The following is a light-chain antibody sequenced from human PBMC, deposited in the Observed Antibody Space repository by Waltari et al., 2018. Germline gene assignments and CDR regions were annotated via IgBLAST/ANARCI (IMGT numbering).Light chain of an antibody. CDR2: EGS. CDR3: CSYAGSNTVL. J-gene: IGLJ2*01. Sequence: QSALTQPASVSGSPGQSITIPCTGTSSDVGSYHLVPWYQQRPGNAPKLMIYEGSKRPSGVSNRFSGSKSGNTASLTISGLQAEDEADYYCCSYAGSNTVLFGGGTKLTVL. V-gene: IGLV2-23*01. CDR1: SSDVGSYHL.